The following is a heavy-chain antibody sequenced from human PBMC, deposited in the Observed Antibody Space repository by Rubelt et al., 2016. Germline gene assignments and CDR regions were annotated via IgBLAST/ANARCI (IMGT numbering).Heavy chain of an antibody. V-gene: IGHV4-34*01. CDR3: ARGREGSTVTTLLYYYYYMDV. CDR2: INHSGST. Sequence: GYYWSWIRQPPGKGLEWIGEINHSGSTNYNPSLKSRVTISVDTSKNQFSLKLSSVTAADTAVYYCARGREGSTVTTLLYYYYYMDVWGKGTTVTVSS. D-gene: IGHD4-17*01. J-gene: IGHJ6*03. CDR1: GYY.